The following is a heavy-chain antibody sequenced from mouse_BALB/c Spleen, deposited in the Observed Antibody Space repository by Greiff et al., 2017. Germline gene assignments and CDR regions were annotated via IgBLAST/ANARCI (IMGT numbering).Heavy chain of an antibody. V-gene: IGHV2-2*02. CDR1: GFSLTSYG. D-gene: IGHD2-4*01. Sequence: VQRVESGPGLVQPSQSLSITCTVSGFSLTSYGVHWVRQSPGKGLEWLGVIWSGGSTDYNAAFISRLSISKDNSKSQVFFKMNSLQANDTAIYYCARSTMITTFAYWGQGTLVTVSA. J-gene: IGHJ3*01. CDR3: ARSTMITTFAY. CDR2: IWSGGST.